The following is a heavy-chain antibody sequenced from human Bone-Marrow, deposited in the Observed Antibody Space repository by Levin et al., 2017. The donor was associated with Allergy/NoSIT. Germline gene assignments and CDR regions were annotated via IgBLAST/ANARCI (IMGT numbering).Heavy chain of an antibody. Sequence: GGSLRLSCAASGFTFSSYGMHWVRQAPGKGLEWVAVIWYDGSNKYYADSVKGRFTISRDNSKNTLCLQMNSLRAEDTAVYYCARDANGYNYLGDAFDIWGQGTMVTVSS. V-gene: IGHV3-33*01. J-gene: IGHJ3*02. D-gene: IGHD5-24*01. CDR3: ARDANGYNYLGDAFDI. CDR1: GFTFSSYG. CDR2: IWYDGSNK.